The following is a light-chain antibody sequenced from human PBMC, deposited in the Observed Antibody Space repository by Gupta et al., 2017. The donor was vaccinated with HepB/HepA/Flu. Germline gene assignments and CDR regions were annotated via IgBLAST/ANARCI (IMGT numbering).Light chain of an antibody. J-gene: IGKJ5*01. V-gene: IGKV1-16*02. CDR1: QGISNS. Sequence: IQMNPSPSSLSASLGDRVTLTCRASQGISNSLAWVQQKPGKAPKSLIYGASNLQSGVPSKFSGSGSGTDFTLTISSLQPEDFAIYYCQQYSTYPLTFGQGTRLDIK. CDR2: GAS. CDR3: QQYSTYPLT.